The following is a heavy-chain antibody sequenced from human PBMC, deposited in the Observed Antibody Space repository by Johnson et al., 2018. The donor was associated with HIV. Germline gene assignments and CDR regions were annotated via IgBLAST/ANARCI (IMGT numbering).Heavy chain of an antibody. D-gene: IGHD2-15*01. V-gene: IGHV3-30*02. CDR3: AKDPGRRDPHAFDI. CDR1: GFTFSSYG. CDR2: IRYDGSNK. Sequence: QVQLVESGGGVVQPGGSLRLSCAASGFTFSSYGMHWVRQAPGKGLEWVAFIRYDGSNKYYADSVKGRFTISRDNSKNTLYLQMNSLRAEDTAVYYCAKDPGRRDPHAFDIRGQGTLVAVSS. J-gene: IGHJ3*02.